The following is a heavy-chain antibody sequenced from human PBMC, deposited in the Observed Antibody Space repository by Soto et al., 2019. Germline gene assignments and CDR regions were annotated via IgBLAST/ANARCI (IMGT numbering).Heavy chain of an antibody. V-gene: IGHV3-74*01. CDR3: ARDNKWSLDY. CDR1: GFTFSAHW. J-gene: IGHJ4*02. CDR2: IKTDGSIT. D-gene: IGHD2-15*01. Sequence: GSLRLSCAASGFTFSAHWMHWVRQAPGKGLVWVSHIKTDGSITRDADSVKGRFTISRDNARNTLYLQMNSLRAEDTAVYYCARDNKWSLDYWGQGTLVTVSS.